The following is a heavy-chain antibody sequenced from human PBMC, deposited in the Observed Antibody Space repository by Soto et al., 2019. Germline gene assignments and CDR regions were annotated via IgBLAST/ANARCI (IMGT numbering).Heavy chain of an antibody. Sequence: EVQLVESGGGLVQPGGSLRLSCAASGFTLSSYWMHWVRHAPGKGLGWVSRINSDGSTSTYADSVKGRFTISRDNARNTLYLQMNSLRAEDTAIYYCAGTTGGTGYRGFDYWGRGTLVTVSS. J-gene: IGHJ4*02. CDR3: AGTTGGTGYRGFDY. D-gene: IGHD3-9*01. CDR1: GFTLSSYW. CDR2: INSDGSTS. V-gene: IGHV3-74*01.